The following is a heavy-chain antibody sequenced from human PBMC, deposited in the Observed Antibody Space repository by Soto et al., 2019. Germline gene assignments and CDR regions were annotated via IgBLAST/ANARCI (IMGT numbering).Heavy chain of an antibody. V-gene: IGHV3-30-3*01. Sequence: GGSLRLSCAASGFTFSRYAMHWVRQTPGKGLEWVAVIASDGRDKHHAESLKGRFTISRDNSQNTLYLQMDGLRPEDTAVYYCARDLRFVADYYFDYWGQGTLVTVSS. J-gene: IGHJ4*02. CDR1: GFTFSRYA. CDR2: IASDGRDK. CDR3: ARDLRFVADYYFDY. D-gene: IGHD3-16*01.